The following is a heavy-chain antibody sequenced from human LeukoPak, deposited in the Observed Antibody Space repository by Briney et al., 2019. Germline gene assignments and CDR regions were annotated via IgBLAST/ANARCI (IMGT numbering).Heavy chain of an antibody. Sequence: GGSLRLSCAASGFTFSNYWMSWVRRAAGKGLEWVANIKADGSDQYYVDSVKGRFTISRDNAKNSLYLQMNSLRAEDTAVYYCARFRTGYYMDVWGKGTTVTVSS. CDR3: ARFRTGYYMDV. V-gene: IGHV3-7*01. CDR1: GFTFSNYW. J-gene: IGHJ6*03. CDR2: IKADGSDQ.